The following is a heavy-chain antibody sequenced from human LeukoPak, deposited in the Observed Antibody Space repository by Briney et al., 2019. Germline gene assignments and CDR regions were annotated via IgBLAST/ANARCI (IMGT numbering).Heavy chain of an antibody. Sequence: GGSLRLSCAASGFTFSSYAMHWVRQAPGKGLEYVSAISSNGGSTYYANSVKGRFTISRDNSKNTLYLQMGSLRAGDMAVYYCARSPFAASNAFDIWGQGTMVTVSS. CDR1: GFTFSSYA. V-gene: IGHV3-64*01. CDR2: ISSNGGST. J-gene: IGHJ3*02. D-gene: IGHD3-16*01. CDR3: ARSPFAASNAFDI.